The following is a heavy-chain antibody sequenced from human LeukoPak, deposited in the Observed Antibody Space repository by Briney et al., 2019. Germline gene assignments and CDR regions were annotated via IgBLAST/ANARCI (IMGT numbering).Heavy chain of an antibody. Sequence: GGSPRLSCAASGFTFSSYAMHWVRQAPGKGLEWVAVISYDGSSKNYADSVKGRFTISRDNSENTLYLQMSSLKTDDSAVYYCARNPAAWFGELSSWFDPWGQGTLVTVSS. CDR2: ISYDGSSK. D-gene: IGHD3-10*01. CDR1: GFTFSSYA. V-gene: IGHV3-30-3*01. J-gene: IGHJ5*02. CDR3: ARNPAAWFGELSSWFDP.